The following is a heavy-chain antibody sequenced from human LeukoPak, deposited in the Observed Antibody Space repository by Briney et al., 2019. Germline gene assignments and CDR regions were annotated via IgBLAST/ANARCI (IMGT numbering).Heavy chain of an antibody. D-gene: IGHD3-16*01. CDR2: ISYDGSNK. CDR3: ARDRGRGSESAFDI. J-gene: IGHJ3*02. CDR1: GFTFSSYA. Sequence: GGSLRLSCAASGFTFSSYAMHWVRQAPGKGLEWVAVISYDGSNKYYADSVKGRFTISRDNSKNPLYLQMNSLRAEDTAVYYCARDRGRGSESAFDIWGQGKMVTVSS. V-gene: IGHV3-30*04.